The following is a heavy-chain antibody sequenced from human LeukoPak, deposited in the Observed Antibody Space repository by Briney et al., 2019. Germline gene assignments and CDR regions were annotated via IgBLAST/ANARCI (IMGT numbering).Heavy chain of an antibody. V-gene: IGHV4-34*01. CDR3: ARAPPRSYYYYYYGMDV. CDR2: INHSGST. J-gene: IGHJ6*04. CDR1: GGSFSGYY. Sequence: SETLSLTCAVYGGSFSGYYWSWIRQPPGKGLEWIGEINHSGSTNYNPSLKSRVTISVDTSKNQFSLKLSSVTAADTAVYYCARAPPRSYYYYYYGMDVWGKGTTVTVSS.